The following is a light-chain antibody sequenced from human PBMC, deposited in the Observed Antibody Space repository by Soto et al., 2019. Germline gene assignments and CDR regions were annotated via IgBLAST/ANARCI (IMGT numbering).Light chain of an antibody. CDR1: ETIGRN. V-gene: IGKV1-39*01. CDR3: QQSYNSPLSS. CDR2: GAS. J-gene: IGKJ2*01. Sequence: DIPMTQSPSTLSASVGDRVTITCRASETIGRNLNWYQQKPGKVPKLLIYGASSLQSGVPFRFSGSGSGTEFTLTISSLLPEDSATYYCQQSYNSPLSSFGQGTNQEIE.